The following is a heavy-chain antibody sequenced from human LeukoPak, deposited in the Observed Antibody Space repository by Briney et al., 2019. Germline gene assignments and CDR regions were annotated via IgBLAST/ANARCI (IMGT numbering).Heavy chain of an antibody. V-gene: IGHV3-66*02. CDR2: IYGGGST. CDR1: GLTVSSNY. D-gene: IGHD3-10*01. CDR3: ARDSRTMAHFDN. J-gene: IGHJ4*02. Sequence: GGSLRLSCAASGLTVSSNYMSWVRQAPGKGLEWVSVIYGGGSTNYADSVKGRFTVSRNNSKNTVFLQMNSLRGEDTAVYYCARDSRTMAHFDNWGQGTLVTVSS.